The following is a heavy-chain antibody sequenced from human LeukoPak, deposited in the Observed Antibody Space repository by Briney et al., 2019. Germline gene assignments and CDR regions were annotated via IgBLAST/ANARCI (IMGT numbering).Heavy chain of an antibody. CDR3: ARGPRRGIAAPFQTFDP. D-gene: IGHD6-13*01. CDR1: GFTFSSYW. V-gene: IGHV3-7*01. Sequence: GGSLRLSCAASGFTFSSYWMSWVRQAPGKGLEWVANIKRDGSEKYYVDSVKGRFTISRDNAKNSLYLQMNSLRAEDTAVYYCARGPRRGIAAPFQTFDPWGQGTLVTVSS. CDR2: IKRDGSEK. J-gene: IGHJ5*02.